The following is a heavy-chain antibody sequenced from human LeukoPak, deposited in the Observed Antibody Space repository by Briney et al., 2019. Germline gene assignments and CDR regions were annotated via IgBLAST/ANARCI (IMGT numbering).Heavy chain of an antibody. CDR1: GFTFSSYW. Sequence: PGGSLRLSCAASGFTFSSYWMHWVRQAPWKGLVWVSRINSDGSSTSYADSVKGRFTISRDNAKNTLYLQMNSLRAEDTAVYYCARVILGSRDFDYWGQGTLVTVSS. CDR3: ARVILGSRDFDY. CDR2: INSDGSST. J-gene: IGHJ4*02. V-gene: IGHV3-74*01. D-gene: IGHD3-16*02.